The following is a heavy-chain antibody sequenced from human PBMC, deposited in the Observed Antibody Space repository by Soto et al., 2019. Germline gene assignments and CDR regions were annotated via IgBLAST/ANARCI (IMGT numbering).Heavy chain of an antibody. J-gene: IGHJ4*02. D-gene: IGHD3-16*01. CDR1: GFTFSDVW. Sequence: EVQLVESGGGLVKPGGSLRLSCAASGFTFSDVWMTWVRQAPGKGLEWVGRVKTKTGGGTIDYAAPVKGRFIISRDDSTSMLYLQMDSLKIEDTAVYYCPSPSGGGRNVDYWGQGTLVTVSS. CDR2: VKTKTGGGTI. V-gene: IGHV3-15*01. CDR3: PSPSGGGRNVDY.